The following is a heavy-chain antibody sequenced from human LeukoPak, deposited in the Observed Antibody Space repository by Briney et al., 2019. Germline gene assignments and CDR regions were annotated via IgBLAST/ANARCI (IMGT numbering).Heavy chain of an antibody. Sequence: EASVKVSCKASGYTFTSYDINWVRQATGQGLEWMGWMNPNSGNTGYAQKFQGRVTITRNTSKSTAYMELSSLRSEDTAVYYCARGGSGYCSSTSCHNWLDPWGQGTLVTVSS. CDR1: GYTFTSYD. D-gene: IGHD2-2*03. CDR2: MNPNSGNT. CDR3: ARGGSGYCSSTSCHNWLDP. V-gene: IGHV1-8*01. J-gene: IGHJ5*02.